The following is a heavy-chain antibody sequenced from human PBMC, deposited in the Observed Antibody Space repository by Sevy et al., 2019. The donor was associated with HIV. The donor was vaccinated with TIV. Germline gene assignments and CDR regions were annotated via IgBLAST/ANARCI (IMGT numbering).Heavy chain of an antibody. Sequence: SLRLSCAASGFTFSSYGMHWVRQAPGKGLEWVALIWFDGSNTYYADSVKGRFTISRDIAKNTLHLQMNSLRAEDTAVYYCARDLEFYDYGDYGPAFMPDYWGQGTLVTVSS. CDR2: IWFDGSNT. CDR1: GFTFSSYG. CDR3: ARDLEFYDYGDYGPAFMPDY. D-gene: IGHD4-17*01. J-gene: IGHJ4*02. V-gene: IGHV3-33*01.